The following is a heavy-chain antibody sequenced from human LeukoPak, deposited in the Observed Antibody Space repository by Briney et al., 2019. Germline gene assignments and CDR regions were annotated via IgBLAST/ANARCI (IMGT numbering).Heavy chain of an antibody. D-gene: IGHD7-27*01. V-gene: IGHV4-30-2*01. CDR3: ARGENWGDWYFDL. Sequence: SETLSLTCAVSGGSISSGGYSWSWIRQPPGKGLEWIGYIYHSGSTYYNPSLKSRVTISVDRSKNQFSLKLSSVTAADTAVYYCARGENWGDWYFDLWGRGTLVTVSS. J-gene: IGHJ2*01. CDR2: IYHSGST. CDR1: GGSISSGGYS.